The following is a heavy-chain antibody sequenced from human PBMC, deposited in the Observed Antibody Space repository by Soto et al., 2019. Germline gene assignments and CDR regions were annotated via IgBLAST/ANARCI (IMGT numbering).Heavy chain of an antibody. V-gene: IGHV3-11*06. Sequence: PVGSLRLSCAASGFTFSDYYMSWIRQAPGKGLEWVSYITSSSSYTNYADSVKGRFTISRDNAKNSLYLQMNSLRAEDTAVYYCARDLYSETHCFDYWGQGILVTVSS. CDR3: ARDLYSETHCFDY. J-gene: IGHJ4*02. D-gene: IGHD1-26*01. CDR1: GFTFSDYY. CDR2: ITSSSSYT.